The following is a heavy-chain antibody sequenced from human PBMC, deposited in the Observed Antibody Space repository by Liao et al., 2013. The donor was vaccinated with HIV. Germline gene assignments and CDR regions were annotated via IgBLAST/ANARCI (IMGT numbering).Heavy chain of an antibody. J-gene: IGHJ3*01. D-gene: IGHD1-26*01. CDR3: ARERSGSLA. CDR1: GGSISSADHH. Sequence: QVQLQESGPGLVKPSQTLSLTCTVSGGSISSADHHWSWIRQTPGKGLEWIGYDPLQWAYLPQPVSQESTFYISRHVQEQFSLKLTSVTAADTAVYYCARERSGSLAWGQGQWSPSLQ. V-gene: IGHV4-30-4*08. CDR2: DPLQWAY.